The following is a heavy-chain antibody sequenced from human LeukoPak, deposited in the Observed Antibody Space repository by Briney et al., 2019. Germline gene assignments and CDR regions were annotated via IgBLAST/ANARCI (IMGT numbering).Heavy chain of an antibody. CDR2: ISSSSSYI. CDR1: GFTFSSYS. CDR3: ARDWELPGIDY. D-gene: IGHD1-26*01. Sequence: GSLRLSCAASGFTFSSYSMNWVRQAPGKGLEWVSSISSSSSYIYYADSVKGRFTISRDNAKNSLHLQMNSLRAEDTAVYYCARDWELPGIDYWGQGTLVTVSS. J-gene: IGHJ4*02. V-gene: IGHV3-21*01.